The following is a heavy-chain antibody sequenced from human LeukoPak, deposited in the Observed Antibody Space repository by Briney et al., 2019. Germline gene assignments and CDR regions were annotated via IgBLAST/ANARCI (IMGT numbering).Heavy chain of an antibody. Sequence: SETLSLTCTVSGGSISSYYWSWIRQPPGKRLEWIGHIYYSGSTNYNPSLKSRVTISVDGSKNQFSLKLSSVTAADTAVYYCASVYYYDSSGFFDYWGQGTLVTVSS. V-gene: IGHV4-59*12. CDR3: ASVYYYDSSGFFDY. J-gene: IGHJ4*02. CDR1: GGSISSYY. D-gene: IGHD3-22*01. CDR2: IYYSGST.